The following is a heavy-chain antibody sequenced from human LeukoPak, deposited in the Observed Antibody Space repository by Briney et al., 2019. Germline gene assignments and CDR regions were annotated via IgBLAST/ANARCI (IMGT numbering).Heavy chain of an antibody. Sequence: GASVKVSCKASGYTFTGYYIHWVRQAPGQGREWMGWINPNSGGTNYAQNFQGRVTMTRDTSISTDYMKLSRLRSDDTAVYYCARESRKNTMIVVVITTAAFDIWGQGTMVTVSS. CDR2: INPNSGGT. CDR1: GYTFTGYY. CDR3: ARESRKNTMIVVVITTAAFDI. D-gene: IGHD3-22*01. J-gene: IGHJ3*02. V-gene: IGHV1-2*02.